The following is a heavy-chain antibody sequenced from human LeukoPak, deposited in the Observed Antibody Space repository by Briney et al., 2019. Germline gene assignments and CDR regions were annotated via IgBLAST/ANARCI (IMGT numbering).Heavy chain of an antibody. CDR1: GGSISSCY. J-gene: IGHJ4*02. CDR2: IYYRGGT. CDR3: AREGSMVRGAYDY. D-gene: IGHD3-10*01. V-gene: IGHV4-59*01. Sequence: SETLSLTCTVSGGSISSCYWSWIRQPPGKGLEWIGYIYYRGGTSYNPSLKNRVTISVDTSKNQFSLKLSSVTAADTAVYYCAREGSMVRGAYDYWGQGTLVTVPS.